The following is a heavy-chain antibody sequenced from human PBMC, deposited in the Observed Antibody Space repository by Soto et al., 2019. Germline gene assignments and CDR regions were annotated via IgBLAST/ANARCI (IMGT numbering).Heavy chain of an antibody. CDR1: GFTVSSNY. CDR3: ARDLGIAAAGGDY. D-gene: IGHD6-13*01. Sequence: EVQLVETGGGLIQPGGSLRLSCAASGFTVSSNYMSWVRQAPGKGLEWVSVIYSGGSTYYADSVKGRFTISRDNSKNTLYLQMNSLRAEDTAVYYCARDLGIAAAGGDYWGQGTLVTVSS. V-gene: IGHV3-53*02. J-gene: IGHJ4*02. CDR2: IYSGGST.